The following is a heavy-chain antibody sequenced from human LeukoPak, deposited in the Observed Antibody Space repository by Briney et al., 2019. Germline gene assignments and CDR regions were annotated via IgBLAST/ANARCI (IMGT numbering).Heavy chain of an antibody. CDR3: ARQYSDILTGYHRGELYWYFDL. V-gene: IGHV3-21*04. CDR1: GFTFSTYN. CDR2: ITSTSSYV. Sequence: GGSLRLSCEASGFTFSTYNMNWVRQAPGKRLEWVSSITSTSSYVFYADSVKGRFTISRDNAKNSLYLQIDSLRAEDTAVYYCARQYSDILTGYHRGELYWYFDLWGRGTLVTVSS. J-gene: IGHJ2*01. D-gene: IGHD3-9*01.